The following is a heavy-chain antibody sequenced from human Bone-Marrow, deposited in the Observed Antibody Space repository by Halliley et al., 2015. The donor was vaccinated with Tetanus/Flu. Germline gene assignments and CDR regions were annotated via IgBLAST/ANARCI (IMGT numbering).Heavy chain of an antibody. J-gene: IGHJ2*01. CDR3: ARAFSNSWYWYFDL. CDR1: GFTFNSYA. CDR2: INWNGDTS. Sequence: SLRLSCATSGFTFNSYAKTWVRQVPGKGLEWVSGINWNGDTSGYAESVRGRFIISRDNAKNSLYLQINSLRVEDTALYHCARAFSNSWYWYFDLWGRGSLVTVSS. D-gene: IGHD2-2*01. V-gene: IGHV3-20*01.